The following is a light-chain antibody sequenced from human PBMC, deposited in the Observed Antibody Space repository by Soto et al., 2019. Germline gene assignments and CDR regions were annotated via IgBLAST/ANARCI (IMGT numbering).Light chain of an antibody. J-gene: IGKJ2*01. V-gene: IGKV3-15*01. CDR3: QQYNNWPPYT. CDR1: QSVNSN. CDR2: GAS. Sequence: EIMMTQSPVTLSVSPGERATLSCRASQSVNSNLAWYQQKPGQAPRLLIYGASTRATGIPASFIGNGSGTEFTLTASSLQPEDFAVYYCQQYNNWPPYTFGQGTKLEIK.